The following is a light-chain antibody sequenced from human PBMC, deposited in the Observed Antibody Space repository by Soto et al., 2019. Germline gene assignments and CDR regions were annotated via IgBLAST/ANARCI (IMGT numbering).Light chain of an antibody. CDR3: QSYDSSLSGWV. J-gene: IGLJ3*02. Sequence: VLTQPPSVSGAPGQRVTISCTGDSSNIGAPYDVHWYQQLPGAVPKLLISGNSNRPSGVPDRFSGSKSGPSASLAITGLQAEDEADYYCQSYDSSLSGWVFGGGTQLTVL. CDR1: SSNIGAPYD. V-gene: IGLV1-40*01. CDR2: GNS.